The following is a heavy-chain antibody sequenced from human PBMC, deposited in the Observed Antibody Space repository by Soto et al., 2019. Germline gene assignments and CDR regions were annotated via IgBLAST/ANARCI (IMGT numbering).Heavy chain of an antibody. CDR2: ISSSSSYI. Sequence: EVQLVESGGGLVKPGGSLRLSCAASGFTFSSYSMNWLRQSPGKGLEWVSSISSSSSYIYYADSVKGRFTISRDNAKYSLYLQMNSLRAEDTAVYYCALSPTVTTYTLDYWGQGTLVTVSS. CDR3: ALSPTVTTYTLDY. J-gene: IGHJ4*02. D-gene: IGHD4-17*01. CDR1: GFTFSSYS. V-gene: IGHV3-21*01.